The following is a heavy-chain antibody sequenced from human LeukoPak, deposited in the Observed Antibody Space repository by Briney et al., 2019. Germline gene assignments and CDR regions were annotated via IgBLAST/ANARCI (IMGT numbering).Heavy chain of an antibody. Sequence: GGSLRLSCAASGLTFSSHWMHWVRQGPGKGLVWVSRIGSDGSITSYADSVKGRFTISRDNAKNTLYLQMNSLRAEDTAVYYCAKVLPYSSSWYPGTFDYWGQGTLVTVSS. CDR2: IGSDGSIT. D-gene: IGHD6-13*01. CDR3: AKVLPYSSSWYPGTFDY. CDR1: GLTFSSHW. V-gene: IGHV3-74*01. J-gene: IGHJ4*02.